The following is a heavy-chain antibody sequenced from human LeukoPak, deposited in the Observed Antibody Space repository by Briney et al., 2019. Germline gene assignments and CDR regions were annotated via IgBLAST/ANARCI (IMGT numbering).Heavy chain of an antibody. J-gene: IGHJ4*02. V-gene: IGHV3-74*01. D-gene: IGHD2-15*01. CDR1: GFPFRSHW. Sequence: GGSLRLSCAASGFPFRSHWLHWVRQVPGKGLVWVSHISTDGTTTNYADSVKGRFTISRDNAKDTLYLQLNSLRAEDTAIYYCARSLGYSSGGWGQGTLVTVSS. CDR3: ARSLGYSSGG. CDR2: ISTDGTTT.